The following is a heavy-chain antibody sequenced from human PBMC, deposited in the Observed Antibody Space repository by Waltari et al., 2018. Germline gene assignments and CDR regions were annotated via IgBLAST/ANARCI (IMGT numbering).Heavy chain of an antibody. Sequence: QVQLVQPGAEVKQPGSSVTVSCKAPGGSVRSYAISWVRQAPGQGLEWMGGIIPIFGTANYAQKFQGRVTITADESTSTAYMELSSLRSEDTAVYYCARDGRTSDGDYWGQGTLVTVSS. D-gene: IGHD1-1*01. V-gene: IGHV1-69*01. CDR1: GGSVRSYA. CDR2: IIPIFGTA. J-gene: IGHJ4*02. CDR3: ARDGRTSDGDY.